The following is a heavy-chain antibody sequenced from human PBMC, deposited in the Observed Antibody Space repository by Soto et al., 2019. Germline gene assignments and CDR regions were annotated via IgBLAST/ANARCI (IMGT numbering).Heavy chain of an antibody. CDR2: ISSSSSYI. V-gene: IGHV3-21*01. CDR3: ARDNNWNDAPLDY. J-gene: IGHJ4*02. Sequence: PGGSLRLSCAASGFTFSSYSMNWVRQAPGKGLEWVSSISSSSSYIYYADSVKGRFTISRDNAKNSLYLQMNSLRAEDTAVYYCARDNNWNDAPLDYWGQGTLVTVSS. CDR1: GFTFSSYS. D-gene: IGHD1-20*01.